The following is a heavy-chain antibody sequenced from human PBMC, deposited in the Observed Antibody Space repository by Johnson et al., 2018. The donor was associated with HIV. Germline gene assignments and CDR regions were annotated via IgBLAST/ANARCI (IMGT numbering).Heavy chain of an antibody. CDR1: GFTFSNYG. V-gene: IGHV3-30*03. Sequence: QVQLVESGGGVVQPGRSLRLSCAASGFTFSNYGIHWVRQAPGKGLEWVAVISYDGSNKYYGDSVKGRFTISRDNSKNTLYLQMNSLRAEDTAVYYCARGHMVRGVTHAFDIWGQGTMVTVSS. J-gene: IGHJ3*02. CDR3: ARGHMVRGVTHAFDI. CDR2: ISYDGSNK. D-gene: IGHD3-10*01.